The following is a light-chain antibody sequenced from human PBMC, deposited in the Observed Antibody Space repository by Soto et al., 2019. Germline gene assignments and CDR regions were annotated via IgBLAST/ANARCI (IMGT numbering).Light chain of an antibody. Sequence: QSALTQPASVSGSPGQSITISCTGSSSDISGYNYVSWYQQHPGKAPKLMIYEVSHRPSGVSHRFSGSKSGNTASLTISGLQAEDEADYYCSSYTTSSTVVFGGGTKLTVL. CDR2: EVS. CDR1: SSDISGYNY. V-gene: IGLV2-14*01. J-gene: IGLJ2*01. CDR3: SSYTTSSTVV.